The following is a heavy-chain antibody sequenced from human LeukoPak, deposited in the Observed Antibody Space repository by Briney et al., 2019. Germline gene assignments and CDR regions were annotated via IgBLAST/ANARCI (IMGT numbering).Heavy chain of an antibody. CDR3: ARSLSGYYRYDY. V-gene: IGHV3-23*01. CDR2: VSGSGGTI. J-gene: IGHJ4*02. CDR1: GFTFSTYA. D-gene: IGHD3-22*01. Sequence: GGSLRLSCAASGFTFSTYAMSWVRQAPGKGLEWVSAVSGSGGTIYYADSVKGRFTISRDNSKNTLYLQINSLRAEDTALHYCARSLSGYYRYDYWGQGTLVTVCS.